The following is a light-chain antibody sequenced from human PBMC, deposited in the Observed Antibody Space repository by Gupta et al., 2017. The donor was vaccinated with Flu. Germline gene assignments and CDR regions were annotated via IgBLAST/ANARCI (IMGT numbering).Light chain of an antibody. V-gene: IGKV1-5*03. Sequence: DIQMTQSPSTLSASVGDRVTITCRASQSVSTWLAWYQQKPGKAPNLLIYKASNLKSGVPSRFSGSGSGTEFTLTIDNLQPDDFAVYYCQQYDSYWYTFGQGTKLEIK. CDR3: QQYDSYWYT. J-gene: IGKJ2*01. CDR2: KAS. CDR1: QSVSTW.